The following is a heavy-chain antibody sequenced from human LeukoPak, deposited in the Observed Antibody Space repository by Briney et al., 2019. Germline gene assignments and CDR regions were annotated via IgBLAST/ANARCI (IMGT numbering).Heavy chain of an antibody. V-gene: IGHV3-23*01. CDR1: GFTFSVAA. CDR2: IGASGEST. D-gene: IGHD6-13*01. J-gene: IGHJ6*02. Sequence: PGGSLRLSCAASGFTFSVAAMTWVRQAPGKGLEWVSLIGASGESTYYADSVKGRFTISRDNSKNTLYLQMNSLRAEDTAVYYCARDGGIAAPRPDRRYYYGMDVWGQGTTVTVSS. CDR3: ARDGGIAAPRPDRRYYYGMDV.